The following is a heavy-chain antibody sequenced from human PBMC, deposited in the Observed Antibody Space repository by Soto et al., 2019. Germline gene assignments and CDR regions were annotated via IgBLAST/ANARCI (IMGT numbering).Heavy chain of an antibody. J-gene: IGHJ3*02. Sequence: GGSLRLSCAASGFTFSSYEMNWVRQAPGKGLEWVSCISSSGSTIYYADSVKGRFTISRDNAKNSLYLQMNSLRAEDTAVYYCARVPTIGNAFDIWGQGTMVTVSS. V-gene: IGHV3-48*03. CDR1: GFTFSSYE. CDR3: ARVPTIGNAFDI. CDR2: ISSSGSTI. D-gene: IGHD1-1*01.